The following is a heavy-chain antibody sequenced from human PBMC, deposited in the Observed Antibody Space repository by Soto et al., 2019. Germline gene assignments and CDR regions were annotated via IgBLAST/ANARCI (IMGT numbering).Heavy chain of an antibody. Sequence: ASVKVSCKASGYTFTGYYMHWVRQAPGQGLEWMGWINPNSGGTNYAQKFQGRVTISVDTSKNQFSLKLSSVTAADTAVYYCARGLRWFYPPGVAANWFDPWGQGTLVTVSS. V-gene: IGHV1-2*02. CDR1: GYTFTGYY. CDR2: INPNSGGT. D-gene: IGHD2-21*01. J-gene: IGHJ5*02. CDR3: ARGLRWFYPPGVAANWFDP.